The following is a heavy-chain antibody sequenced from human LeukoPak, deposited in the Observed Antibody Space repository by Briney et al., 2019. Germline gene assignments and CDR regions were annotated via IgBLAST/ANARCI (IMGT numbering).Heavy chain of an antibody. V-gene: IGHV1-18*01. CDR2: ISAYNGNT. Sequence: GASVKVSCKASGYTFTSYGISWVRQAPGQGLEWMGWISAYNGNTNYAQKLQGKVTMTTDTSTSTAYMELSSLRSEDTAVYYCARDPATSIAAAGTGWFDPWGQGTLVTVSS. CDR1: GYTFTSYG. D-gene: IGHD6-13*01. J-gene: IGHJ5*02. CDR3: ARDPATSIAAAGTGWFDP.